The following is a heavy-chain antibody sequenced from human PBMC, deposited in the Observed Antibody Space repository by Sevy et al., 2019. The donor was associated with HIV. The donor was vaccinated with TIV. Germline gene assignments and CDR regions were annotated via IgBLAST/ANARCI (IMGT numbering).Heavy chain of an antibody. V-gene: IGHV4-59*01. CDR1: GGSMSGYY. CDR2: FYYSRST. CDR3: ARASPEYYYGLDV. J-gene: IGHJ6*02. Sequence: SETLSLTCTVSGGSMSGYYWSWIRQPPGKGLEWIGYFYYSRSTNYNPSLKSRVTISVETPRNHSSLKLGSVTAADTAVYYCARASPEYYYGLDVWGHGTTVTVSS.